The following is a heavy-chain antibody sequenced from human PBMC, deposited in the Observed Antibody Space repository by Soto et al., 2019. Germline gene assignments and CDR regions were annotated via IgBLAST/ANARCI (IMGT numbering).Heavy chain of an antibody. J-gene: IGHJ5*02. V-gene: IGHV4-31*03. CDR1: GGSISSGGYY. D-gene: IGHD2-15*01. CDR2: IYYSGST. CDR3: ATTRPPILLPVGWFDP. Sequence: SETLSLTCTVSGGSISSGGYYWSWIRQHLGKGLEWIGYIYYSGSTYYNPSLKSRVTISVDTSKNQFSLKLSSVTAADTAVYYCATTRPPILLPVGWFDPWGQGTLVTVSS.